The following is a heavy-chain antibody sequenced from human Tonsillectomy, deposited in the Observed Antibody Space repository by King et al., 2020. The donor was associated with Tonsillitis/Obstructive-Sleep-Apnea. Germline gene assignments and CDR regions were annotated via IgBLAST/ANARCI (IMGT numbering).Heavy chain of an antibody. CDR1: GFTVSSNY. J-gene: IGHJ5*02. Sequence: VQLVESGGGLIQPGGSLRLSCAASGFTVSSNYMSWVRQAPGKGLEGVSVIYSGGSTYYADSVKGRFTISRDNSKNTLYLQMNSLRAEDTAVYYCARARGDFTEWFDPWGQGTLVTVSS. CDR2: IYSGGST. V-gene: IGHV3-53*01. D-gene: IGHD3-16*01. CDR3: ARARGDFTEWFDP.